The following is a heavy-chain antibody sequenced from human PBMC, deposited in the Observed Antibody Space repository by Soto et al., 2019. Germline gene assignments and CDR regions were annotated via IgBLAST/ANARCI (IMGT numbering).Heavy chain of an antibody. Sequence: GGSLRLSCAAYGFTFSSYGMYWVRQAPGKGLEWVAVISYDGSNKYYADSVKGRFTISRDNSKNTLYLQMNSLRAEDTAVYYCARNGDSSDYRGWFDPWGQGTLVTVS. V-gene: IGHV3-30*03. D-gene: IGHD3-22*01. CDR2: ISYDGSNK. CDR1: GFTFSSYG. J-gene: IGHJ5*02. CDR3: ARNGDSSDYRGWFDP.